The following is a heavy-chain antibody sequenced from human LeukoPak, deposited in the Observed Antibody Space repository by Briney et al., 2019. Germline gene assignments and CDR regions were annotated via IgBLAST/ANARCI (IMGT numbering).Heavy chain of an antibody. CDR1: GGSISSSGYY. CDR2: IFYSGTT. V-gene: IGHV4-39*01. Sequence: PSETLSLTCTVSGGSISSSGYYWGWIRQPPGKGLEWIGSIFYSGTTYYNPSLKSRVTISVDTSKNQFSLKLSSVTAADTAVYYCARAPRGIAARPIDYWGQGTLVTVSS. J-gene: IGHJ4*02. D-gene: IGHD6-6*01. CDR3: ARAPRGIAARPIDY.